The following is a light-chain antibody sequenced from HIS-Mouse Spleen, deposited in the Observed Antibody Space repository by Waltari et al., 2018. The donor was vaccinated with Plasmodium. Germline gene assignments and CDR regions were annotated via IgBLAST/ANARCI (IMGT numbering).Light chain of an antibody. CDR3: QQYGSSPRT. CDR1: QSFSSSY. J-gene: IGKJ1*01. Sequence: EIFFTQSPGTLSLSPGERATLSCRTSQSFSSSYLAWYQQKPGQAPRLLIYGASSRATGIPDRFSGSGSGTDFTLTISRLEPEDFAVYYCQQYGSSPRTFGQGTKVEIK. V-gene: IGKV3-20*01. CDR2: GAS.